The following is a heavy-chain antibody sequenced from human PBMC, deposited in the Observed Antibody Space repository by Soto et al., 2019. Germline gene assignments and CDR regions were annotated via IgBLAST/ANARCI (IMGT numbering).Heavy chain of an antibody. V-gene: IGHV3-23*01. D-gene: IGHD2-2*01. CDR3: ANNSRYCSSTSCYAD. CDR2: ISTSGDST. Sequence: EVQLLESGAGLVQPGGSLRLSCAASGFTFSSYAMSWVRQAPGKGLEWVSGISTSGDSTYYADSVKGRFTISRDNSKDTLYLQMNSLRAGHTAVYYCANNSRYCSSTSCYADWGQGTLVTVSS. J-gene: IGHJ4*02. CDR1: GFTFSSYA.